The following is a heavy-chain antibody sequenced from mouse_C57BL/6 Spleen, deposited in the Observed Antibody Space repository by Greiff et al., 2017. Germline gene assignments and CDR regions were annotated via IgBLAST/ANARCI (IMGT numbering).Heavy chain of an antibody. V-gene: IGHV5-9*01. CDR2: LSGGGGNT. CDR1: GFTFSSYT. Sequence: EVKLVESGGGLVKPGGSLKLSCAASGFTFSSYTMSWVRQTPEKRLEWVATLSGGGGNTYYPDSVKGRFTISRDNAKNTLYLQMSSLRSEDTALYYCARQDYYGSSYVDYYAMDYWGQGTSVTVSS. CDR3: ARQDYYGSSYVDYYAMDY. J-gene: IGHJ4*01. D-gene: IGHD1-1*01.